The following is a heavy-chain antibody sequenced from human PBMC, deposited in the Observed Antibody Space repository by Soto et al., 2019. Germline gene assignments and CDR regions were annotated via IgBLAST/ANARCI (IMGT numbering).Heavy chain of an antibody. CDR2: ISYDGSNK. J-gene: IGHJ4*02. CDR1: GFTFSSYG. D-gene: IGHD4-17*01. V-gene: IGHV3-30*18. CDR3: AKDGFYGGLLYYFDY. Sequence: GGALRLSCAASGFTFSSYGMHWVRQAPGKGLEWVAVISYDGSNKYYADSVKGRFTISRDNSKNTLYLQMNSLGAEDTAVYYCAKDGFYGGLLYYFDYWGQGTLVTVSS.